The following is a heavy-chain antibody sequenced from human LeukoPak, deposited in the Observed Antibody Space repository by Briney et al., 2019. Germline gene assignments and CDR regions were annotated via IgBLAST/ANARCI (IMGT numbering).Heavy chain of an antibody. Sequence: GGSLSLSCAASGFTFSRHGMSWVRQAPGKGLVWVSAISGSGGSAYYADSVRGGFTIPRDNSQHRLYLQMKSLRAEDTAVYYCANHQVMIPAAYLDYWCQETLVTVSS. CDR3: ANHQVMIPAAYLDY. V-gene: IGHV3-23*01. CDR2: ISGSGGSA. CDR1: GFTFSRHG. D-gene: IGHD2-2*01. J-gene: IGHJ4*02.